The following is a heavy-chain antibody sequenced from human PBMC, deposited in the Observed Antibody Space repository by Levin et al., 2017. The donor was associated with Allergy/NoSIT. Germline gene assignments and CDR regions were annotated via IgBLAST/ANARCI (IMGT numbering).Heavy chain of an antibody. CDR2: FDPEDGET. CDR1: GYTLTELS. Sequence: ASVKVSCKVSGYTLTELSMHWVRQAPGKGLEWMGGFDPEDGETIYAHDVQGRVTMTEDTATDTAYMELSSLRSEDTAVYYCTTDLGGGSGWYFGYWGQGTLVTVSS. J-gene: IGHJ4*02. V-gene: IGHV1-24*01. D-gene: IGHD6-19*01. CDR3: TTDLGGGSGWYFGY.